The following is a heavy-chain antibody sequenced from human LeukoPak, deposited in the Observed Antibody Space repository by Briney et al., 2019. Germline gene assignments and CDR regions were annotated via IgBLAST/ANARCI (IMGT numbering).Heavy chain of an antibody. CDR2: ISGSGGST. Sequence: GGSLRLSCAASGFTFSSYAMSWVRQAPGKGLEWVSAISGSGGSTYYADSVKGRFTISRDNSKNTLYLQMNSLRAEDTAVYYCARDDFWSGYHYYYYYGMDVWGQGTTVTVSS. V-gene: IGHV3-23*01. D-gene: IGHD3-3*01. J-gene: IGHJ6*02. CDR1: GFTFSSYA. CDR3: ARDDFWSGYHYYYYYGMDV.